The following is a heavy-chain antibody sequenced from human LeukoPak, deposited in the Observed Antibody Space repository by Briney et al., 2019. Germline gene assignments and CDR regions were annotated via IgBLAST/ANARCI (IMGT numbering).Heavy chain of an antibody. CDR3: ARVALNGDFDY. D-gene: IGHD7-27*01. CDR2: ISSNGGST. Sequence: QPGGSLRLSCAASGFTFSSYAMHWVRQAPGKGLEYVSAISSNGGSTYYANSVKGRFTISRDSSKNTLYLQMGSLRAEDMAVYYCARVALNGDFDYWGQGTLVTVSS. J-gene: IGHJ4*02. V-gene: IGHV3-64*01. CDR1: GFTFSSYA.